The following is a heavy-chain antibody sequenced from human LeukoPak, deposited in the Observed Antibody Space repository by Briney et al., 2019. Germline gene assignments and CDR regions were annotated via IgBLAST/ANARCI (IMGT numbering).Heavy chain of an antibody. Sequence: GGSLRLSCAASGFTFSSYWMSWVRQAPGKGLEWVANIKQDGSEKYYVDSVKGRFTISRDNAKNSLYLQMNSLRAEDTAVYYCARVGRVYYYDSSGYYGYFDYWGQGTLVTVSS. D-gene: IGHD3-22*01. CDR3: ARVGRVYYYDSSGYYGYFDY. V-gene: IGHV3-7*01. CDR2: IKQDGSEK. J-gene: IGHJ4*02. CDR1: GFTFSSYW.